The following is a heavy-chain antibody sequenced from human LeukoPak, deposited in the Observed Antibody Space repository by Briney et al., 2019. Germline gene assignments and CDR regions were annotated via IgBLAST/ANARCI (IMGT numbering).Heavy chain of an antibody. V-gene: IGHV4-61*02. CDR2: IYTSGST. Sequence: SQTLSLTCTVSGGSISSGSYYWSWIRQPAGKGLEWIGRIYTSGSTNYNPSLKSRVTISVDTSKNQFSLKLSSVTAADTAVYYCARDRIAAAHDAFDIWGQGTMVIVSS. CDR3: ARDRIAAAHDAFDI. J-gene: IGHJ3*02. D-gene: IGHD6-13*01. CDR1: GGSISSGSYY.